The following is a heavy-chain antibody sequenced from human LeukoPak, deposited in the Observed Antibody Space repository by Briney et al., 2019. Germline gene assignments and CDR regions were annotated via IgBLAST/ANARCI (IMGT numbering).Heavy chain of an antibody. V-gene: IGHV3-48*01. CDR2: ITFSSSII. CDR3: AKSSSPYCGGDCYYYYYYMDV. Sequence: GGSLRLSCAASGFTFSSYSMNWVRQAPGKGLEWVSYITFSSSIIYYADSVRGRFTISRDNSKNTLYLQMNSLRAEDTAVYYCAKSSSPYCGGDCYYYYYYMDVWGKGTTVTVSS. J-gene: IGHJ6*03. D-gene: IGHD2-21*02. CDR1: GFTFSSYS.